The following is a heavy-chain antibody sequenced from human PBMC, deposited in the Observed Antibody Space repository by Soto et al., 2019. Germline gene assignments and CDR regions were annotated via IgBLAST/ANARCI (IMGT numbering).Heavy chain of an antibody. J-gene: IGHJ3*02. CDR2: IYWDGDK. Sequence: QITLKESGPTLVRATQTLTLTCSISGFSLNTDGLGVGWIRQSPGRAPEWLTLIYWDGDKSYSRSLEGRLTVTRDTSKNQVFLSMTNMDPVDTATYFCARLGILVAGRAFDIWGQGTSVSVS. CDR3: ARLGILVAGRAFDI. D-gene: IGHD6-19*01. V-gene: IGHV2-5*02. CDR1: GFSLNTDGLG.